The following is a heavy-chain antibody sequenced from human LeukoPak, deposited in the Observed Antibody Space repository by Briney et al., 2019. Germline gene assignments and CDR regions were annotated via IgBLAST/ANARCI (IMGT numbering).Heavy chain of an antibody. CDR3: AREVAGTQGSYYYYYGMDV. V-gene: IGHV1-69*04. CDR2: IIPIFGIA. J-gene: IGHJ6*02. Sequence: SVKVSCKASGGTFSSYAISWVRQAPGQGLEWMGRIIPIFGIANYAQKFQGRVTITADKSMSTAYMELSSLRSEDTAVYYCAREVAGTQGSYYYYYGMDVWGQGTTVTVSS. CDR1: GGTFSSYA. D-gene: IGHD6-19*01.